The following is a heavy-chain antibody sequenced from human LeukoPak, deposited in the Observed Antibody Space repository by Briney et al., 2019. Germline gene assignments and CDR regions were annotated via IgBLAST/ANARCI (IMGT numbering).Heavy chain of an antibody. CDR2: INPNSGGT. V-gene: IGHV1-2*02. J-gene: IGHJ4*02. CDR3: AREYYYYDSSGYYYGY. D-gene: IGHD3-22*01. CDR1: GYTFTGYY. Sequence: ASVKVSCNASGYTFTGYYMHWVRQAPGQGLEWMGWINPNSGGTNYAQKFQGRVTMTRDTSISTAYMELSRLRSDDTAVYYCAREYYYYDSSGYYYGYWGQGTLVTVSS.